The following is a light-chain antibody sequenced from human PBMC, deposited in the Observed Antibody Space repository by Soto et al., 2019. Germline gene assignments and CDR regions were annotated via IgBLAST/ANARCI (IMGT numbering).Light chain of an antibody. CDR1: QGINNY. CDR3: QKYDSAPRT. V-gene: IGKV1-27*01. J-gene: IGKJ1*01. Sequence: DTQMTQSPTSLSASVGDSVTITCRASQGINNYLAWYQQKPGKVPVLLIYSASTLKAGIPSRFSGSGAGTDFTLTISSLQPGDFATYYCQKYDSAPRTFGQGTKVDMK. CDR2: SAS.